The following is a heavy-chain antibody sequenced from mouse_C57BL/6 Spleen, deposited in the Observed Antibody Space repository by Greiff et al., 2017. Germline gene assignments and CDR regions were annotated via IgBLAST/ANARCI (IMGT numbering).Heavy chain of an antibody. CDR2: IDPSDRYT. CDR1: GYTFTSYW. D-gene: IGHD2-1*01. V-gene: IGHV1-69*01. J-gene: IGHJ1*03. CDR3: ARSTGIWYVDV. Sequence: QVQLQQPGAELVMPGASVKLSCKASGYTFTSYWMHWVKQRPGQGLEWIGEIDPSDRYTNYTQKFKGKSTLTVDKSSSTDYMQRSSLASEDAEVYYCARSTGIWYVDVWGTGTTVTVSS.